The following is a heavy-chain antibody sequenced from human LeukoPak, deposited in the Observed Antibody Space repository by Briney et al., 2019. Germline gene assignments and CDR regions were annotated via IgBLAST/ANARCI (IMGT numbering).Heavy chain of an antibody. D-gene: IGHD3-10*01. CDR2: ISYDGSNK. J-gene: IGHJ4*02. V-gene: IGHV3-30-3*01. Sequence: GRSLRLSCGASGFTFDDYAMHWVRQAPGKGLEWVAVISYDGSNKYYADSVKGRFTISRDNSKNTLYLQLNSLRTEDTALYYCAKDPASGMGVKYYFDYWGQGTLVTVSS. CDR3: AKDPASGMGVKYYFDY. CDR1: GFTFDDYA.